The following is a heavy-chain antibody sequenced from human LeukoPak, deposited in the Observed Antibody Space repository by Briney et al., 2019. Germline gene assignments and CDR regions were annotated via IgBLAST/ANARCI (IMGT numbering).Heavy chain of an antibody. CDR3: ARRYCSSASCLFDY. D-gene: IGHD2-2*01. CDR2: MNPNSGGT. Sequence: ASVKVSCKASGYTFTDYYMHWVRQAPGQGLEWMGWMNPNSGGTNYAQKFQGRVTMTRDTSISTAYMELSRLRSDDTAVYYCARRYCSSASCLFDYWGQGTLVTVSS. J-gene: IGHJ4*02. CDR1: GYTFTDYY. V-gene: IGHV1-2*02.